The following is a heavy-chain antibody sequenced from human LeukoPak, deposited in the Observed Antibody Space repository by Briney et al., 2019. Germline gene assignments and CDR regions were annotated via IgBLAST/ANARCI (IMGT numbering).Heavy chain of an antibody. D-gene: IGHD5-24*01. CDR1: GLTFRSSA. J-gene: IGHJ4*02. Sequence: GGSLRLSCSVSGLTFRSSAMHWVRQAPGKGLVWVSRINSDGSRTNNADSVKDRFTISRDNAKNTLYLQMNSLRAEDTAVYYCARDKEVATTADLGYWGQGTLVTVSS. CDR3: ARDKEVATTADLGY. V-gene: IGHV3-74*01. CDR2: INSDGSRT.